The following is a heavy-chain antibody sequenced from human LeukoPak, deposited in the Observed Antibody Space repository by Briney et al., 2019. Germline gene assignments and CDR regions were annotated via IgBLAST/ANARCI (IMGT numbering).Heavy chain of an antibody. CDR3: ARHRDYYDT. V-gene: IGHV4-59*08. Sequence: SETLSLTCTVSGSSINNNFWTWIRQPPGKGLEWIGYIYSSGSANYNPSLKSRVIISGDTSKNQISLNLTSVTAADTAVYFCARHRDYYDTWGHGTLVTVSS. D-gene: IGHD3-22*01. CDR2: IYSSGSA. CDR1: GSSINNNF. J-gene: IGHJ4*01.